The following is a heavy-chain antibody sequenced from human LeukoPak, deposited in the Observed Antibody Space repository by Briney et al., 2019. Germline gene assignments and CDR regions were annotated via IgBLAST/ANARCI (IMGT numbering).Heavy chain of an antibody. D-gene: IGHD3-9*01. Sequence: SETLSLTCAVYGGSFSGYYWSWIRQPPGKGLEWIGEINHSGSTNYNPSLKSRVTISVDTSKNQFSLKLSSVTAADTAVYYCARADLDWLSFDYWGQGTLVTASS. CDR2: INHSGST. CDR1: GGSFSGYY. V-gene: IGHV4-34*01. J-gene: IGHJ4*02. CDR3: ARADLDWLSFDY.